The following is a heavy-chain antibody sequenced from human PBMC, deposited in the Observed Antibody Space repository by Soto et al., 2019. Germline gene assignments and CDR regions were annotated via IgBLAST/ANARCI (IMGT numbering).Heavy chain of an antibody. Sequence: PSETLSLTCTVSGGSISSYYWSWIRQPPGKGLEWIGYIYYSGSTNYNPSLKSRVTISVDTSKNQFSLKLSSVTAADTAVYYCARGRRYYDSSRYLYYFDYWGQGTLVTVSS. CDR2: IYYSGST. CDR3: ARGRRYYDSSRYLYYFDY. V-gene: IGHV4-59*08. D-gene: IGHD3-22*01. J-gene: IGHJ4*02. CDR1: GGSISSYY.